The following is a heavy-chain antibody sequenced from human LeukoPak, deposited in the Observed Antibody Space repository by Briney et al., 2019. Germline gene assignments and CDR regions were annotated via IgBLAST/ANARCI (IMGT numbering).Heavy chain of an antibody. Sequence: PSETLSLTCPVSGASINTDFYYWGWIRQPPGKGLEWIGSIYHSGSTYYNPSLQGRATISVETSKNLFSLRLNSVTAADTAVYYCARLAPGDSYFYGMDVWGRGTTVTASS. V-gene: IGHV4-39*01. CDR3: ARLAPGDSYFYGMDV. CDR1: GASINTDFYY. J-gene: IGHJ6*02. D-gene: IGHD1-26*01. CDR2: IYHSGST.